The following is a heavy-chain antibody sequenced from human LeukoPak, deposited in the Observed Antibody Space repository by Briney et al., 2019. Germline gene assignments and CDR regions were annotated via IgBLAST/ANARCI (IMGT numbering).Heavy chain of an antibody. J-gene: IGHJ3*01. D-gene: IGHD3-16*01. CDR1: ENTFTYYD. Sequence: ASVKVSCKTSENTFTYYDINWVRQATGQGLEWMGWMNFNSGKTGYVQRFQGRVTITRNTSISTAYMELSSLRSEDTAVYYCARVRYDYVWGSPPAFDLWGQGTMVTVSS. CDR3: ARVRYDYVWGSPPAFDL. CDR2: MNFNSGKT. V-gene: IGHV1-8*03.